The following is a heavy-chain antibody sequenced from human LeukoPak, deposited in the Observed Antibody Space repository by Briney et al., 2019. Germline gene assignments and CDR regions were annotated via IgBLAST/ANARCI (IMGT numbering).Heavy chain of an antibody. CDR2: IYYSGST. J-gene: IGHJ5*02. V-gene: IGHV4-59*01. D-gene: IGHD1-26*01. CDR1: GGSFSGYY. Sequence: SETLSLTCAVYGGSFSGYYWSWIRQPPGKGLEWIGYIYYSGSTNYNPSLKSRVTISVDTSKNQFSLKLSSVTAADTAVYYCAKRSGSYFSGWFDPWGQGTLVTVSS. CDR3: AKRSGSYFSGWFDP.